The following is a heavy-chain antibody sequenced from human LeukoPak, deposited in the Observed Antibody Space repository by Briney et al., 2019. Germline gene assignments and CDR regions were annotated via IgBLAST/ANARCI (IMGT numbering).Heavy chain of an antibody. J-gene: IGHJ6*04. CDR3: AKDGSVDCSGGQCYLFGGDV. Sequence: PGGSLRLSCAASGFTFDDYAMHWFRQAPGKGLEWVSVISDNGERTFYAESVKGRFTISRDNTKNLLYLQMSRLRIDDSALYYCAKDGSVDCSGGQCYLFGGDVWGEGTTVSVSS. D-gene: IGHD2-15*01. CDR1: GFTFDDYA. V-gene: IGHV3-43*02. CDR2: ISDNGERT.